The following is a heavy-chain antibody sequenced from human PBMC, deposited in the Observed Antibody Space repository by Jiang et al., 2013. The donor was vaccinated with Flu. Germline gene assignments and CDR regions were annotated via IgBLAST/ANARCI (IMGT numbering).Heavy chain of an antibody. Sequence: VQLVESGGGLVKPGGSLRLSCAASGFTFTNAWMTWVRQAPGKGLEWVGRIKSKTDGGTTDYAAPVKGRFTISRDDSKNTLYLQMNSLKTEDTGVYYCTTPRRGRNDLIDSWGQGTLVTVSS. D-gene: IGHD2-21*02. V-gene: IGHV3-15*01. J-gene: IGHJ4*02. CDR3: TTPRRGRNDLIDS. CDR2: IKSKTDGGTT. CDR1: GFTFTNAW.